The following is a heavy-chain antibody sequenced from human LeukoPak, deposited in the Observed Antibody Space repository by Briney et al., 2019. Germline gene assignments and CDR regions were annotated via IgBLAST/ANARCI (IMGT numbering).Heavy chain of an antibody. D-gene: IGHD2-21*01. CDR2: IYYSGST. V-gene: IGHV4-59*01. CDR1: GGSISNYY. J-gene: IGHJ4*02. CDR3: ARGGWGYDPYVFDY. Sequence: SETLSLTCTVSGGSISNYYWSWIRQPPGKGLEWIGYIYYSGSTNYNPSLKSRVTISVDTSKNQFSLKLSSVTAADTAVYYCARGGWGYDPYVFDYWGQGTLVTVSS.